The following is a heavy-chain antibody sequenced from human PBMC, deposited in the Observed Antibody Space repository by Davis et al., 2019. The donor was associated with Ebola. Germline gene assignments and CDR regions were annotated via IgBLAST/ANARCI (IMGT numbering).Heavy chain of an antibody. Sequence: PGGSLRLSCAGSGFTFRTAWLSWVRQAPGKGLEWVGRVKSNTDGGTTDYAAPVRDRFSISRDDSKRTLYLQMKNLKSEDTAIYYCTTEPTRWEWLRSDPGDNWGQGTLVTVSS. CDR3: TTEPTRWEWLRSDPGDN. V-gene: IGHV3-15*01. CDR1: GFTFRTAW. J-gene: IGHJ4*02. D-gene: IGHD6-19*01. CDR2: VKSNTDGGTT.